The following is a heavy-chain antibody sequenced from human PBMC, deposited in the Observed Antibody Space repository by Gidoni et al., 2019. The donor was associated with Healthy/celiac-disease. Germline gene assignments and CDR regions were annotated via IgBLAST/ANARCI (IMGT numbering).Heavy chain of an antibody. Sequence: EVQLVQSGAEVKKPGESLRISCKGSGYSFTSYWISWVRQMPGKGLEWMGRIDPSDSYTNYSPSFQGHVTISADKSISTAYLQWSSLKASDTAMYYCARRWPEMGYYYGMDVWGQGTTVTVSS. V-gene: IGHV5-10-1*01. CDR2: IDPSDSYT. CDR1: GYSFTSYW. D-gene: IGHD2-15*01. J-gene: IGHJ6*02. CDR3: ARRWPEMGYYYGMDV.